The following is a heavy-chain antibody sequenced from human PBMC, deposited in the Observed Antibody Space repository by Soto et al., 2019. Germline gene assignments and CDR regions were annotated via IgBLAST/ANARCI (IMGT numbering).Heavy chain of an antibody. CDR3: ASSAASGKYYYGMYV. J-gene: IGHJ6*02. CDR2: IYPGDSDT. V-gene: IGHV5-51*01. Sequence: GESLKISCKGSGYSFTSYWIGWVRQMPGKGLESMGIIYPGDSDTRYSPSFQGQVTISADKSISTAYLQWSSLKASDTAMYYCASSAASGKYYYGMYVCGQGTSVIVSS. CDR1: GYSFTSYW. D-gene: IGHD6-13*01.